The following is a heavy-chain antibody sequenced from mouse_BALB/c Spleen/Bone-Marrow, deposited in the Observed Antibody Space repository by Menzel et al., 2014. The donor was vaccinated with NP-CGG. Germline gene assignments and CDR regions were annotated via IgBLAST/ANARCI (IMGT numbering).Heavy chain of an antibody. J-gene: IGHJ2*01. V-gene: IGHV7-3*02. Sequence: EVKLMDSGGALVQPGGSLRLSCATSGFTFTDYYMNWVRQPPGKALEWLGFIRNKANGCTTEYSASVKGRFTISRDNSQSILYLQMNTLGAEDSATYYCARDKGRAFFDYWGQGTTLTVSS. CDR1: GFTFTDYY. CDR2: IRNKANGCTT. CDR3: ARDKGRAFFDY.